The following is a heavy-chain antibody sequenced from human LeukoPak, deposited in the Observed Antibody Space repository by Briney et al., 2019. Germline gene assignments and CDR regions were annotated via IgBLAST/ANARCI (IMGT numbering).Heavy chain of an antibody. D-gene: IGHD2-2*01. CDR3: AKAPTGGDCSSTSCYRLYYYYYMDV. Sequence: GGSLRLSCAASGFTFSSYGMHWVRQAPGKGLEWVAVISYDGSNKYYADSVKGRFTISRDNSKNTLYLQMNSLRAEDTAVYYCAKAPTGGDCSSTSCYRLYYYYYMDVWGKGTTVTVSS. CDR1: GFTFSSYG. V-gene: IGHV3-30*18. CDR2: ISYDGSNK. J-gene: IGHJ6*03.